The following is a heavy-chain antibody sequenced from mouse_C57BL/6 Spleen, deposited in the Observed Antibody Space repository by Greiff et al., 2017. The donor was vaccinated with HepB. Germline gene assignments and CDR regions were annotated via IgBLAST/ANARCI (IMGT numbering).Heavy chain of an antibody. D-gene: IGHD2-4*01. CDR3: IYDDYDGRFY. CDR2: IDPSDSYT. CDR1: GYTFTSYW. Sequence: VQLQQSGAELVMPGASVKLSCKASGYTFTSYWMHWVKQRPGQGLEWIGEIDPSDSYTNYNQKFKGKSTLTVDKSSSTAYMQLSSLTSEDSAVYYCIYDDYDGRFYWGQGTTLTVSS. J-gene: IGHJ2*01. V-gene: IGHV1-69*01.